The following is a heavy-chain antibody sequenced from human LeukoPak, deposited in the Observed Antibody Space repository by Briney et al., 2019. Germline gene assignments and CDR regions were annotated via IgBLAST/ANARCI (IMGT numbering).Heavy chain of an antibody. CDR2: ISYDGSNK. CDR3: AKDPRTIAAAGYFDY. Sequence: GGSLRLSCAASGFTFSSYSMNWVRQAPGKGLEWMAVISYDGSNKYYADSVKGRFTISRDNSKNTLYLQMNSLRAEDTAVYYCAKDPRTIAAAGYFDYWGQGTLVTVSS. V-gene: IGHV3-30*18. J-gene: IGHJ4*02. D-gene: IGHD6-13*01. CDR1: GFTFSSYS.